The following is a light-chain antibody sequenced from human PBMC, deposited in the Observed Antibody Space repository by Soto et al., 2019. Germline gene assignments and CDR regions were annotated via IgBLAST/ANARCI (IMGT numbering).Light chain of an antibody. CDR2: GSS. V-gene: IGKV3-20*01. CDR1: HSIISTY. Sequence: EIVLTQSPATLSVSPGETATLSCRASHSIISTYLAWFQLKPGLAPRLLIYGSSNRATGIPDRCSGSGSGTDFTLTISRLEPEDFAVYYCQQYGNSYTFGQGTKLEVK. CDR3: QQYGNSYT. J-gene: IGKJ2*01.